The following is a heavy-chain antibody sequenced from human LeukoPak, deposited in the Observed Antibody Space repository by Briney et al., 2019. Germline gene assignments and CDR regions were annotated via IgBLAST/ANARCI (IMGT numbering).Heavy chain of an antibody. CDR2: INHSGGT. V-gene: IGHV4-34*01. J-gene: IGHJ1*01. D-gene: IGHD3-22*01. Sequence: SETLSLTCAVYGGSFSDYYWSWIRQPPGKGLEWIGEINHSGGTNYNPSLKSRVTISVDTSKNQFSLKLSSVTAADTAVYYCARVQDFDTSAYYLGYWGQGTLVIVSS. CDR1: GGSFSDYY. CDR3: ARVQDFDTSAYYLGY.